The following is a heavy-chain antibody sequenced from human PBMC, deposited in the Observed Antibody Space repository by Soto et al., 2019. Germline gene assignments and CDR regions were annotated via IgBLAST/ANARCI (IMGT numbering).Heavy chain of an antibody. CDR2: MNPESGNI. J-gene: IGHJ4*02. Sequence: ASVKVSCKASGYTFTSYGISWVRQAPGQGPEWMGWMNPESGNIGYGERFQGRVTMTRNTSTSTAYMDLIGLRSDDTAVYYCARFVRHQLPTIDFWGQGTLVTVSS. V-gene: IGHV1-8*02. D-gene: IGHD2-2*01. CDR1: GYTFTSYG. CDR3: ARFVRHQLPTIDF.